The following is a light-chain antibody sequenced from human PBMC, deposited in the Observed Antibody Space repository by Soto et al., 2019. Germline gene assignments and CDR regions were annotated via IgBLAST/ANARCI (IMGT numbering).Light chain of an antibody. V-gene: IGKV1-5*03. CDR1: QNINNW. CDR2: KAS. CDR3: QQYSSSAIT. Sequence: DIQMTQSPSTLSASVGDRVTFTCRASQNINNWLAWYQQKPGQAPKLLVYKASSLESGVPSSFSGTGSGTEFTLTISSVQPDDFATYFCQQYSSSAITFGQGTRLEIK. J-gene: IGKJ5*01.